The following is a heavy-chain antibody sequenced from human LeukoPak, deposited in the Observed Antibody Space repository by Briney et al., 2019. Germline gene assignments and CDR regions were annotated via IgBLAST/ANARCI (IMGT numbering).Heavy chain of an antibody. CDR1: GGSISSGDYY. V-gene: IGHV4-39*01. CDR2: VYYTGST. J-gene: IGHJ4*02. Sequence: KPSETLSLTCTVSGGSISSGDYYWSWIRQPPGKGLEWIGSVYYTGSTYYNVSLKSRVTISVNTSKNQFSLKLSSVTAADTAVYCCARRNTAMGSFDYWGQGTLVTVPS. CDR3: ARRNTAMGSFDY. D-gene: IGHD5-18*01.